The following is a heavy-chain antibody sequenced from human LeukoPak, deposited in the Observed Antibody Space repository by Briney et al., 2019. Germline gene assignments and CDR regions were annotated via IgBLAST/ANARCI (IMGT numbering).Heavy chain of an antibody. Sequence: PGGSLRLSCAASGFTFSSYSMNWVRQAPGKGLEWVSSISSSSSYIYYADSVKGRFTISRDNAKNSLYLQMNSLRAEDTAVYYCARESEEVGIAAASYNYYYYYGMDVWGQGTTVTVSS. CDR2: ISSSSSYI. CDR3: ARESEEVGIAAASYNYYYYYGMDV. V-gene: IGHV3-21*01. J-gene: IGHJ6*02. CDR1: GFTFSSYS. D-gene: IGHD6-13*01.